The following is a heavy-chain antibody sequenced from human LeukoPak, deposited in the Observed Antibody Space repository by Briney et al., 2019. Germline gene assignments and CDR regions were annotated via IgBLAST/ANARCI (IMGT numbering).Heavy chain of an antibody. J-gene: IGHJ4*02. D-gene: IGHD3-10*01. V-gene: IGHV3-11*01. CDR1: GSTFSDYY. CDR2: ISSSGNII. Sequence: GRSLRLSCAASGSTFSDYYMSWIRQTTGKGLEWVSYISSSGNIIYYADSVKGRFTISRDNAKNSLYLQMNSLRAEDTAVYYCAREFGSGSWGQGTLVTVSS. CDR3: AREFGSGS.